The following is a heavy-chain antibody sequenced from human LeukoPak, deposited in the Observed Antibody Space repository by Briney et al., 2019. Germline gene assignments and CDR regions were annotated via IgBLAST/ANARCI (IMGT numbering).Heavy chain of an antibody. D-gene: IGHD2-2*01. CDR1: GYPFTGYY. V-gene: IGHV1-2*02. J-gene: IGHJ4*02. CDR2: INPNSGFT. Sequence: AAVKVSCKASGYPFTGYYLHWVRQAPGQGLEWMGWINPNSGFTNYAQKFQGRVTMTRDTSISTAYMELSRLRSDDTAVYYCARLADCSSSSCRSFDYWGQGTLVTVSS. CDR3: ARLADCSSSSCRSFDY.